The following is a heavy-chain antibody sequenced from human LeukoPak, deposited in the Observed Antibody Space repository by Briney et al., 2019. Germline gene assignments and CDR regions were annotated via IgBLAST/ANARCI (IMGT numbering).Heavy chain of an antibody. D-gene: IGHD6-13*01. CDR1: GYTFTGYS. Sequence: ASVKVSCKASGYTFTGYSMHWVRQAPGQGLEWMGWINPNSGGTNYAQKFQGRVTMTRDTSISTAYMELSRLRSDDTAVYYCARVAAGMGGSSYYYYGMDVWGQGTTVTVSS. V-gene: IGHV1-2*02. CDR2: INPNSGGT. J-gene: IGHJ6*02. CDR3: ARVAAGMGGSSYYYYGMDV.